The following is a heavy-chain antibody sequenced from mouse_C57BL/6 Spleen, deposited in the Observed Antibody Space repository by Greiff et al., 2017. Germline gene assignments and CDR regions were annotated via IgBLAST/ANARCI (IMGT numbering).Heavy chain of an antibody. Sequence: QVQLKQSGAELARPGASVKLSCKASGYTFTSYGISWVKQRTGQGLEWIGEIYPRSGNTYYNEKFKGKATLTADKSSSTAYMELRSLTSEDSAVYVCARSNYDSRDYYAMDYWGQGTSVTVSS. CDR2: IYPRSGNT. CDR3: ARSNYDSRDYYAMDY. J-gene: IGHJ4*01. D-gene: IGHD2-4*01. CDR1: GYTFTSYG. V-gene: IGHV1-81*01.